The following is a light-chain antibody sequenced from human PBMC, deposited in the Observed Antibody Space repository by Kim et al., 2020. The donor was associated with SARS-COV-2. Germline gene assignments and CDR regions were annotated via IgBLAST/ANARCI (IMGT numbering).Light chain of an antibody. CDR3: SSYTSSPTYV. CDR2: DVS. V-gene: IGLV2-14*03. Sequence: GQSITISCTGTSSDVGCYNYVSWYQQHPGKAPKLMIYDVSNRPSGVSDRFSGSKSGSTASLTISGLQAEDEADYYCSSYTSSPTYVFGTGTKVTVL. CDR1: SSDVGCYNY. J-gene: IGLJ1*01.